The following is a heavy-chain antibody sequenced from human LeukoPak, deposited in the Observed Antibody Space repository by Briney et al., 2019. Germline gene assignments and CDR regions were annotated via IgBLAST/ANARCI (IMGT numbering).Heavy chain of an antibody. J-gene: IGHJ5*02. CDR3: ARGLQGLFDP. Sequence: SETLSLTCAVYGGSFSGYYWSWIRQPPGKGLEWIGEINHSGSTNYNPSLKSRVTISVDTSKDQFSLKLSSVTAADTAVYYCARGLQGLFDPWGQGTLVTVSS. CDR1: GGSFSGYY. V-gene: IGHV4-34*01. CDR2: INHSGST. D-gene: IGHD4-11*01.